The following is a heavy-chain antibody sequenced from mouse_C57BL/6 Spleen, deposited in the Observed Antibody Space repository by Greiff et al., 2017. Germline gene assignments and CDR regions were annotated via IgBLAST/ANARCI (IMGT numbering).Heavy chain of an antibody. V-gene: IGHV5-9*01. D-gene: IGHD1-1*01. Sequence: DVMLVESGGGLVKPGGSLKLSCAASGFTFSSYTMSWVRQTPEKRLEWVATISGGGGNTYYPDSVKGRFTISRDNAKNTLYLQMSSLRSEDTALYYCARHLYYGSSSLDYWGQGTTLTVSS. CDR2: ISGGGGNT. J-gene: IGHJ2*01. CDR3: ARHLYYGSSSLDY. CDR1: GFTFSSYT.